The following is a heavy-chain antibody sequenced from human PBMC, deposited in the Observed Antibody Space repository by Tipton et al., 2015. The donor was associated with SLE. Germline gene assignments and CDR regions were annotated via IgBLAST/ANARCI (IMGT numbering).Heavy chain of an antibody. V-gene: IGHV4-59*11. Sequence: TLSLTCTVSGGSITSHYWNWIRQPPGKGLEWIGYIYHSGSTNYNPSLKSRVTMSVDTSKNQFSLKLSSVTAADTAMYFCARLSLGEDYFLDYWGQGTLVSVSS. D-gene: IGHD3-10*01. CDR1: GGSITSHY. CDR2: IYHSGST. CDR3: ARLSLGEDYFLDY. J-gene: IGHJ4*02.